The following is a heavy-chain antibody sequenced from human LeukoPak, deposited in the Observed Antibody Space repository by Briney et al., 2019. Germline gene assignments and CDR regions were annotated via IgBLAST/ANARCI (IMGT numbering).Heavy chain of an antibody. D-gene: IGHD3-9*01. CDR3: ARAGGLRYFDWVDY. J-gene: IGHJ4*02. CDR1: GYTFTSYY. CDR2: INPSGGST. Sequence: ASLKVSSKASGYTFTSYYMHWVRQAPGQGLEWMGIINPSGGSTSYAQKFQGRVTMTRDTSTSTVYMEQSSLRSEDTPVYYCARAGGLRYFDWVDYWGQGTLVTVS. V-gene: IGHV1-46*03.